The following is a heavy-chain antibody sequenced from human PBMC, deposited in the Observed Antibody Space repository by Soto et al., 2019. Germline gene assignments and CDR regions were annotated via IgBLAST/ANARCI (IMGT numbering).Heavy chain of an antibody. CDR3: ARGLGSSWLFL. CDR2: IDFDSSPI. V-gene: IGHV3-48*01. J-gene: IGHJ4*02. D-gene: IGHD6-13*01. CDR1: GFTFSNYA. Sequence: PGGSLRLSCAGSGFTFSNYAMTWVRQAPGKGLEWLSYIDFDSSPIKYADSVMGRFTVSRDNAKDSLYLQMNSLRPEDTAIYYCARGLGSSWLFLWGPGTLVTLSS.